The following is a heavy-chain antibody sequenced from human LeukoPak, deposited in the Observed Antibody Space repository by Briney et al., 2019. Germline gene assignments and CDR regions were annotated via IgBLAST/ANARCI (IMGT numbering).Heavy chain of an antibody. V-gene: IGHV3-15*01. CDR2: IKSKTDGGTT. D-gene: IGHD2-8*01. Sequence: PGGSLRLSCAASGFTFSNAWMSWVRQAPGKGLQWVGRIKSKTDGGTTDYAATVKGRFTISRDDSKNTLYLQMNSLKTEDTAVYYCTTDQWSNLGWFVPWGQGTLVTVSS. CDR3: TTDQWSNLGWFVP. CDR1: GFTFSNAW. J-gene: IGHJ5*02.